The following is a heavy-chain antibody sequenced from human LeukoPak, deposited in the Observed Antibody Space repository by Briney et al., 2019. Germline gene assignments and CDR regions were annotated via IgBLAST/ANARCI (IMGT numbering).Heavy chain of an antibody. Sequence: SQTLSLTCTVSCGSISSGDYYWSWIRHPPGKGLEWIGYIYYSGSTYYNPSLKSRVTISVDTSKNQFSLKLSSVTAADTAVYYCARGGGVVTFFFDYWGQGTLVTVSS. CDR3: ARGGGVVTFFFDY. V-gene: IGHV4-30-4*01. CDR2: IYYSGST. J-gene: IGHJ4*02. CDR1: CGSISSGDYY. D-gene: IGHD2-21*02.